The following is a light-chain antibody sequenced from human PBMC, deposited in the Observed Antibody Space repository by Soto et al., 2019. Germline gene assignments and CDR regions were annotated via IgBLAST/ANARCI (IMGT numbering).Light chain of an antibody. CDR1: QGISNY. CDR2: AAS. J-gene: IGKJ1*01. CDR3: QRYNSAST. Sequence: DIQMTQSPSSLSASVGDRVTITCRASQGISNYLAWSQQKPGKVPKLLIYAASTLQSGVPSRFSASGSGTDFTLTISSLQPEDVATYYCQRYNSASTFGQGTKVEIK. V-gene: IGKV1-27*01.